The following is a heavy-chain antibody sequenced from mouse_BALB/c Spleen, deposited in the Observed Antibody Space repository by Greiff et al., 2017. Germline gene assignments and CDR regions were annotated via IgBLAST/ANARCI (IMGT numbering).Heavy chain of an antibody. D-gene: IGHD2-4*01. CDR1: GFSLTSYG. J-gene: IGHJ1*01. V-gene: IGHV2-9*02. CDR2: IWAGGST. CDR3: ARDDYGYWYFDV. Sequence: VHLVESGPGLVAPSQSLSITCTVSGFSLTSYGVHWVRQPPGKGLEWLGVIWAGGSTNYNSALMSRLSISKDNSKSQVFLKMNSLQTADTAMYYCARDDYGYWYFDVWGEGTTVTVSS.